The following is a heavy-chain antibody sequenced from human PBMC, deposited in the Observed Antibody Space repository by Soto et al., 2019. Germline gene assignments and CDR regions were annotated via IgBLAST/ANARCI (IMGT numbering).Heavy chain of an antibody. CDR1: GGSFSGYY. J-gene: IGHJ4*02. D-gene: IGHD1-1*01. V-gene: IGHV4-34*01. CDR3: ASRRWHDVDPFDY. CDR2: INHSGST. Sequence: PSDTLSLTCAVYGGSFSGYYWSWIRQPPGKGLEWIGEINHSGSTNYNPSLKSRVTISVDTSKNQFSLKLSSVTAADTAVYYCASRRWHDVDPFDYWGQGTLVTVSS.